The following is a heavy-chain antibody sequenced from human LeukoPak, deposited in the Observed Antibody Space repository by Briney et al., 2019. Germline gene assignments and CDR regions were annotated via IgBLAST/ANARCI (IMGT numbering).Heavy chain of an antibody. J-gene: IGHJ4*02. CDR1: GFTFSSHW. CDR2: IRQDGSEK. D-gene: IGHD5-24*01. V-gene: IGHV3-7*03. Sequence: PGGSLRLSCAASGFTFSSHWMSWVRQAPGKGLEWVANIRQDGSEKYYVDSVKGRYTISRDNAKNSLYLQMNSLRAEDTAVYYCVRDKGDDAGSKFDFWGQGTLVTVSS. CDR3: VRDKGDDAGSKFDF.